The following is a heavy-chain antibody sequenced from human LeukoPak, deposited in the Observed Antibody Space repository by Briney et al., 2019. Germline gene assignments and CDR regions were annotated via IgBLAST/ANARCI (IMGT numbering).Heavy chain of an antibody. CDR2: VRGSDSST. J-gene: IGHJ4*02. CDR1: GFTFSCDA. CDR3: AKVRHSSGYYYVSRHY. D-gene: IGHD3-22*01. V-gene: IGHV3-23*01. Sequence: GGALRLCCAASGFTFSCDAMSWVRQAPGRGLGWDSAVRGSDSSTCYADFVKGPFTISRHHPKNTLQQQMNSPRAEDTAVYYCAKVRHSSGYYYVSRHYWGQGTLVTVSS.